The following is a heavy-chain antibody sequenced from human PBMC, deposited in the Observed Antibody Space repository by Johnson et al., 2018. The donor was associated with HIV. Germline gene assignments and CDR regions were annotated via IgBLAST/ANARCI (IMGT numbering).Heavy chain of an antibody. D-gene: IGHD4-17*01. CDR3: ARVTSPVTTARYGAFDI. CDR1: GFTFSNYW. V-gene: IGHV3-74*01. J-gene: IGHJ3*02. Sequence: VQLVESGGGLVQPGGSLRLSCGASGFTFSNYWMQWVRQAPGKGLVWVSRITGDGSRSTYADSVKGRFTIARDNSKNTLYLQINSLRAEDTAVYYCARVTSPVTTARYGAFDIWGQGTMVTVSS. CDR2: ITGDGSRS.